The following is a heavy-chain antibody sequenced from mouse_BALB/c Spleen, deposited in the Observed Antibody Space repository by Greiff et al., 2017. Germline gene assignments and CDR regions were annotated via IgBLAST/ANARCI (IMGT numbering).Heavy chain of an antibody. CDR3: ANWLYAMDY. D-gene: IGHD4-1*01. CDR1: GYSITSGYY. J-gene: IGHJ4*01. Sequence: VQLKESGPGLVKPSQSLSLTCSVTGYSITSGYYWNWIRQFPGNKLEWMGYISYDGSNNYNPSLKNRISITRDTSKNQFFLKLNSVTTEDTATYYCANWLYAMDYWGQGTSVTVSS. V-gene: IGHV3-6*02. CDR2: ISYDGSN.